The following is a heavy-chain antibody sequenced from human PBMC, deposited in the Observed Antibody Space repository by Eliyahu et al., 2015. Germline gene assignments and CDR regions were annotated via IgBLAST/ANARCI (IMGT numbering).Heavy chain of an antibody. D-gene: IGHD2-2*02. CDR3: ATLRAIIYQGAYFDY. CDR1: GVTXDDXA. Sequence: EVQLVESGGGLVQPGRSXRXSXXAXGVTXDDXAMPWVRQAPGKGLEWVSGISWNSGSIGYADSVKGRFTISRDNARNSLYLQMNSLRAEDTALYYCATLRAIIYQGAYFDYWGQGTLVTVSS. V-gene: IGHV3-9*01. CDR2: ISWNSGSI. J-gene: IGHJ4*02.